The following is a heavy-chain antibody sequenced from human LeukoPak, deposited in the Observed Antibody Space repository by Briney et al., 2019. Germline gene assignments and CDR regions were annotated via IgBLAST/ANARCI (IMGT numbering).Heavy chain of an antibody. D-gene: IGHD3-10*01. J-gene: IGHJ4*02. CDR2: ISGSGGST. Sequence: GGSLRLSCAAPGFTFSSYSMSWVRQAPGKGLEWVSSISGSGGSTYYADSVKGRFTISRDNAKNSLYLQMNSLRAEDTAVYYCAREPYGSGSFDYWGQGTLVTVSS. V-gene: IGHV3-23*01. CDR3: AREPYGSGSFDY. CDR1: GFTFSSYS.